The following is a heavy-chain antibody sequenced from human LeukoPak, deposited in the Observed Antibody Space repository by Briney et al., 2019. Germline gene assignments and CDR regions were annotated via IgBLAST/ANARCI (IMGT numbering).Heavy chain of an antibody. CDR3: AGMRTTVIGAFDI. Sequence: SQTLSLTCTVSGGSISSGDYYWSWIRQPPGKGLEWIGYIYYSGSTYYNPSLKSRVTISVDTSKNQFSLKLSSVTAADTAVYYCAGMRTTVIGAFDIWGQGTMVTDSS. J-gene: IGHJ3*02. D-gene: IGHD4-17*01. V-gene: IGHV4-30-4*01. CDR1: GGSISSGDYY. CDR2: IYYSGST.